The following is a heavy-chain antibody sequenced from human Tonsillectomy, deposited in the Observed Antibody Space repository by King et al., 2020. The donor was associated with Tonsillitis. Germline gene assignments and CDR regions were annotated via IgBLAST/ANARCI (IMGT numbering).Heavy chain of an antibody. CDR1: GGTFSSYA. CDR3: ARDLGLEYCYYSSGYYYLDY. CDR2: IISILGIA. D-gene: IGHD3-22*01. J-gene: IGHJ4*02. Sequence: QLVQSGAEVKKPGSSVKVSCKASGGTFSSYAISWVRQPPGQGLEWMGRIISILGIANYAQKFQGRVTITADKSTSTAYMELSSLRSEDTAVYYCARDLGLEYCYYSSGYYYLDYWGQGTLVTVSS. V-gene: IGHV1-69*09.